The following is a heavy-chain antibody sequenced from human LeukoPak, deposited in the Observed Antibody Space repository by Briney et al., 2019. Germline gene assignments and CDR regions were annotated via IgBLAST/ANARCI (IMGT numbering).Heavy chain of an antibody. V-gene: IGHV3-33*01. D-gene: IGHD4-23*01. Sequence: GGSLRLSCAASGFIFSSYGMHWVRQAPGKGLEWVAVIWYDGSNKYYADSVKGRFTISRDNSKNTLYLQMNSLRAEDTAVYYCARDGGPYGGTNNPFDYWGQGTLVTVSS. CDR1: GFIFSSYG. J-gene: IGHJ4*02. CDR3: ARDGGPYGGTNNPFDY. CDR2: IWYDGSNK.